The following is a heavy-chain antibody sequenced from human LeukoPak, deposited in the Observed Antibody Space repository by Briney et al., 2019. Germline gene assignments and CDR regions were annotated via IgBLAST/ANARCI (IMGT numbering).Heavy chain of an antibody. CDR2: IYYSGST. V-gene: IGHV4-59*08. CDR1: GGSISIYY. CDR3: ARGNLRSISMIGGVRHTSWFDT. J-gene: IGHJ5*02. D-gene: IGHD3-10*01. Sequence: SETLSLTCTVSGGSISIYYWSWIRQPPGKGLEWIGYIYYSGSTNYRPSLKSRFTISVDTSKNQFSLKLTSLTASDTAVYYCARGNLRSISMIGGVRHTSWFDTWGQGTLVTVSA.